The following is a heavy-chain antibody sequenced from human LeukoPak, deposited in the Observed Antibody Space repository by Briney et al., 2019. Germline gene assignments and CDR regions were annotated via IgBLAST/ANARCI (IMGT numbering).Heavy chain of an antibody. CDR3: ARAHSSSWYIHDY. Sequence: SETLSLTCTVSGGXISGYFCSWIRQPPGKGLEWIGYIYYSGSTNYNPSLKSRVTISVDTSKNQFSLKLSSVTAADTAVYYCARAHSSSWYIHDYWGQGTLVTVSS. V-gene: IGHV4-59*01. CDR2: IYYSGST. CDR1: GGXISGYF. D-gene: IGHD6-13*01. J-gene: IGHJ4*02.